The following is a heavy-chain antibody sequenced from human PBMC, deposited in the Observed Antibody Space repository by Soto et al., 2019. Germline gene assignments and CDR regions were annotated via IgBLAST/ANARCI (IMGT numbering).Heavy chain of an antibody. D-gene: IGHD6-13*01. CDR1: GFTFNNYG. CDR3: ARRQISPPTRGAASARGGMDV. J-gene: IGHJ6*02. Sequence: PGGSLRPSCAASGFTFNNYGMHWVRQAPGKGLEWVAVIWNDGNGYYYANSVKGRFSISRDNSKNTLYLQMSSLRVEDTAVYYCARRQISPPTRGAASARGGMDVWGQGTTVTVSS. V-gene: IGHV3-33*01. CDR2: IWNDGNGY.